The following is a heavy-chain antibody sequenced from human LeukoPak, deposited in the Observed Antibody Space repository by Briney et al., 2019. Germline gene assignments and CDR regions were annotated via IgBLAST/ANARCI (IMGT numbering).Heavy chain of an antibody. CDR1: GGSISNYY. CDR3: ARRYSSSSGIDY. Sequence: SETLSLTCTVSGGSISNYYWSWIRQPPGKGLEWIGYIYYSGSTNYNPSLKSRVTISVDTSMNQFSLKLSSVTAADTAVYYCARRYSSSSGIDYWGQGTLVTVSS. V-gene: IGHV4-59*08. CDR2: IYYSGST. J-gene: IGHJ4*02. D-gene: IGHD6-6*01.